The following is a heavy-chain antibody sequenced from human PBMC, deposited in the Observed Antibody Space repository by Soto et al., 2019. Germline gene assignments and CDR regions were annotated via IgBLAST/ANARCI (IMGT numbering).Heavy chain of an antibody. J-gene: IGHJ3*02. CDR1: GFTVSSSY. Sequence: EVQLVESGGGLVQPGGSLRLSCTASGFTVSSSYMSWVRQAPGKGLERVSMIYSADATKYADSVKGRFTIYRHKSYDTLCHQMHCLRAAEPAMSHRSRAVVDPTVVPTDTLGACETWCKLTIVTVPP. CDR2: IYSADAT. D-gene: IGHD2-2*01. CDR3: SRAVVDPTVVPTDTLGACET. V-gene: IGHV3-53*04.